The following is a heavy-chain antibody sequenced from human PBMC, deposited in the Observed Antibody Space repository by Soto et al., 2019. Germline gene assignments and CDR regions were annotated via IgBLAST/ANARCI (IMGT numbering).Heavy chain of an antibody. CDR3: AGYWSSWYDP. CDR1: GGSISSGGYY. D-gene: IGHD3-22*01. Sequence: PSETLSLTCTVSGGSISSGGYYWSWIRQHPGKGLEWIGYIYYSGSTYYNPSLKSRVTISVDTSKNQFSLKLSSVTAADTAVYYCAGYWSSWYDPWGQGTLVTVSS. CDR2: IYYSGST. J-gene: IGHJ5*02. V-gene: IGHV4-31*03.